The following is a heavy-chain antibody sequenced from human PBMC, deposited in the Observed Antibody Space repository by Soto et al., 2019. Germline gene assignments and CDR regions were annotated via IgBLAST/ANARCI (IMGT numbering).Heavy chain of an antibody. V-gene: IGHV3-23*01. J-gene: IGHJ4*02. CDR1: GFIFRSNP. CDR2: ISGSGGST. Sequence: PGWSLGLSCSASGFIFRSNPMRWDRQEPWMGLEWVSSISGSGGSTYDADSVKCRFTISRDNAKNTLYLQMNSLRAEDTAVYYCAKSSLYYGSGSYYNPLDYWGQGTLVTVSS. CDR3: AKSSLYYGSGSYYNPLDY. D-gene: IGHD3-10*01.